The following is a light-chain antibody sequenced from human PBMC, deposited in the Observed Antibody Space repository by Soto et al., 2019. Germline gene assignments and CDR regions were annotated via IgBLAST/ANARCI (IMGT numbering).Light chain of an antibody. CDR2: VAS. Sequence: EVVMTQSPATLSVSPGGRATLSCRASQNVGTNLAWYQHKPGQAPRLLIYVASTRATDIAARFSGSGSGTAFTLIISSLQSEDFAVYYCQQYNHGPPYTFGHGTQLEIK. J-gene: IGKJ2*01. V-gene: IGKV3-15*01. CDR3: QQYNHGPPYT. CDR1: QNVGTN.